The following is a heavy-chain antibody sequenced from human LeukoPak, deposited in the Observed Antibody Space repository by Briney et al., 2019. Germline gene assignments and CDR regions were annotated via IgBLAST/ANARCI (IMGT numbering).Heavy chain of an antibody. J-gene: IGHJ4*02. CDR2: IYQSGTT. CDR1: GDSLRSSNNW. Sequence: SETLSLTCSVSGDSLRSSNNWWSWVRQPPGQGLEWIGEIYQSGTTNYNPSLKSRVAMSVDTSKNQFSLKVSSVTAADTAVYFCARTYGSGSYLDYWGQGTLVTVSS. CDR3: ARTYGSGSYLDY. V-gene: IGHV4-4*02. D-gene: IGHD3-10*01.